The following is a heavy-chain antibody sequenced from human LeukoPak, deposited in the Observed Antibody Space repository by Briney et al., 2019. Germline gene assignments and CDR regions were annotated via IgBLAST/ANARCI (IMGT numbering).Heavy chain of an antibody. CDR3: ARPKYTTSSFDHHYGLEV. V-gene: IGHV1-3*01. J-gene: IGHJ6*02. Sequence: GASVKVSCKASGYSFTTYTMHWVRQAPGQRLEWMGWVNGGNGNTEYSEKFQGRLTIGRDTSASTAYMELSSLKSEDTAVYYCARPKYTTSSFDHHYGLEVWGQGTRVIVSS. D-gene: IGHD2-2*02. CDR1: GYSFTTYT. CDR2: VNGGNGNT.